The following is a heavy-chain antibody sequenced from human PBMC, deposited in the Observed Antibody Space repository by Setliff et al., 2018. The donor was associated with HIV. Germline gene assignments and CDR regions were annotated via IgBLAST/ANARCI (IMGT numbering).Heavy chain of an antibody. CDR1: GFTFDNYG. Sequence: GGSLRLSCAASGFTFDNYGMTWVRQAPGKGLEWVSGINWNGGSTGYADSVKGRFTISRDNSKNTLYLQMNSLRAEDTAVYYCASSGYNYGGYYMDVWGKGTTVTVSS. J-gene: IGHJ6*03. CDR3: ASSGYNYGGYYMDV. CDR2: INWNGGST. V-gene: IGHV3-20*04. D-gene: IGHD5-18*01.